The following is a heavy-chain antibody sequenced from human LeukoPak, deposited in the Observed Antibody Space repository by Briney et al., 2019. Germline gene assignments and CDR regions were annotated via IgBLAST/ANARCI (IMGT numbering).Heavy chain of an antibody. Sequence: GGSLRLSCVASGFTFSGYSMNWVRQAPGKGLEWVSYISSSSSTIYYAGSVKGRFTISRDNAENSLYLQMNSLRAEDTAVYYCARGSYDSSGYYSGARARADYWGQGTLVTVSS. V-gene: IGHV3-48*01. D-gene: IGHD3-22*01. CDR3: ARGSYDSSGYYSGARARADY. J-gene: IGHJ4*02. CDR2: ISSSSSTI. CDR1: GFTFSGYS.